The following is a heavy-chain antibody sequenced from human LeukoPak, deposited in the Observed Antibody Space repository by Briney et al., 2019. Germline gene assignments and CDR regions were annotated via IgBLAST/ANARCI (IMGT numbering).Heavy chain of an antibody. CDR3: ARRDCSSTSCPGAFDI. V-gene: IGHV4-4*02. CDR2: IYHSGST. Sequence: SETLSLTCAVSGGSISSSNWWSWVRQPPGKGLEWIGEIYHSGSTNYNPSLKSRVTISVDKSKNQFSLKLSSVAAADTAVYYCARRDCSSTSCPGAFDIWGQGTMVTVSS. CDR1: GGSISSSNW. J-gene: IGHJ3*02. D-gene: IGHD2-2*01.